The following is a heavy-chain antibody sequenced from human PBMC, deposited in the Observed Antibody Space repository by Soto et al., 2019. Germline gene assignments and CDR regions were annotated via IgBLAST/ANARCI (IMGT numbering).Heavy chain of an antibody. CDR3: ARRGTAAHWFDP. CDR2: IDPSDSYT. Sequence: PXESLKISCKCSGYSFTSYWISLVLQMPGKGLEWMGRIDPSDSYTNYSPSFQGHVTISADKSISTAYLQWSSLKASDTAMYYCARRGTAAHWFDPWGQGTLVTVSS. J-gene: IGHJ5*02. CDR1: GYSFTSYW. D-gene: IGHD6-13*01. V-gene: IGHV5-10-1*01.